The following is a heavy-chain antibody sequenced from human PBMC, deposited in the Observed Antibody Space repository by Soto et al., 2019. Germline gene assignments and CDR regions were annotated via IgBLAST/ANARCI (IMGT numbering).Heavy chain of an antibody. CDR3: AKGHLGLAASREYFQH. CDR1: GFTFSSYG. V-gene: IGHV3-30*18. CDR2: ISYDGSNK. Sequence: GGSLRLSCAASGFTFSSYGMHWVRQAPGKGLEWVAVISYDGSNKYYADSVKGRFTISRDNSKNTLYLQMNSLRAEDTAVYYCAKGHLGLAASREYFQHWGQGTLVTVSS. J-gene: IGHJ1*01. D-gene: IGHD2-15*01.